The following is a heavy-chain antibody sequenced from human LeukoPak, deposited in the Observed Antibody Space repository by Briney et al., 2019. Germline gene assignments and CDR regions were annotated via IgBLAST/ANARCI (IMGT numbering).Heavy chain of an antibody. J-gene: IGHJ4*02. D-gene: IGHD3-16*01. V-gene: IGHV3-21*06. CDR1: GFTFSSYA. CDR3: ARDRGGVHGVMDY. Sequence: GGSLRLSCAASGFTFSSYAMSWVRQAPGKGLEWVSSISSGSYTYSADSVKGRFTISRDNAKTSLYLQMNSLRAEDTAIYYCARDRGGVHGVMDYWGQGTLVTVSS. CDR2: ISSGSYT.